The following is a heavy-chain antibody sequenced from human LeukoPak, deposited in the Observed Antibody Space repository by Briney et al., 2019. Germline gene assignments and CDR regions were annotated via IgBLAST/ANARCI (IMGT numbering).Heavy chain of an antibody. D-gene: IGHD6-13*01. J-gene: IGHJ4*02. CDR1: GFPFSSYS. Sequence: GGSLRLSCAASGFPFSSYSMHWVRQAPGKGLEWVAVISYDGSNKYYADSVKGRFTISRDNSKNTLFLQMNSLRGEDTAVYYCAKRVPYSSSWPSLDYWGQGTLVTVSS. CDR2: ISYDGSNK. V-gene: IGHV3-30*04. CDR3: AKRVPYSSSWPSLDY.